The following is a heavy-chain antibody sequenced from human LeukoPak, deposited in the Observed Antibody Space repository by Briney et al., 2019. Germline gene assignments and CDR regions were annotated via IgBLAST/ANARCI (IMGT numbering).Heavy chain of an antibody. Sequence: GGSLRLSCAASGFTFSDYYMSWIRQAPGKGLEWVSYISSSSSYTNYADSVKGRFTISRDNAKNSLYLQMNSLRAEDTAVYYCAREVKAVPGDESFDYWGQGTLVTVSS. CDR2: ISSSSSYT. D-gene: IGHD6-19*01. CDR3: AREVKAVPGDESFDY. CDR1: GFTFSDYY. J-gene: IGHJ4*02. V-gene: IGHV3-11*05.